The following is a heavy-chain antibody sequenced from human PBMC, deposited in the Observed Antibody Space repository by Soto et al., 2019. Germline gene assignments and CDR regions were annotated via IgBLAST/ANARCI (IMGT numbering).Heavy chain of an antibody. CDR1: GGSISSSGYY. Sequence: SETLSLTCTVSGGSISSSGYYWGWIRQPPGKGLEWIGSIYYSGSTYFNPSLKSRVTISVDTSKNQFSLKLSSVTAADTAVYYCARHNMVRGGFDYWGQGTLVTVSS. CDR2: IYYSGST. D-gene: IGHD3-10*01. J-gene: IGHJ4*02. V-gene: IGHV4-39*01. CDR3: ARHNMVRGGFDY.